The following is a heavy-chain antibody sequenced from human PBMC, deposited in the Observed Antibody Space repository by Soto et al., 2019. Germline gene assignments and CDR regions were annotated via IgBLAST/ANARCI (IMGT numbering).Heavy chain of an antibody. Sequence: GGSLRLSCVASGFTFGVYNMQWVRQAPGKGPECVAVISYDGSDGYYADSVRGRFTISRDNSNNMLYLEMNSLRPEDTAVYYCVRYSWNDKNFDYWGQGTLGTVS. D-gene: IGHD1-20*01. CDR3: VRYSWNDKNFDY. CDR1: GFTFGVYN. CDR2: ISYDGSDG. V-gene: IGHV3-30*03. J-gene: IGHJ4*02.